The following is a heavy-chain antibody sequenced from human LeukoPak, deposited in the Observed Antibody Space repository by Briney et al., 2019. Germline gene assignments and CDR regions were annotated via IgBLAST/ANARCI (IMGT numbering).Heavy chain of an antibody. V-gene: IGHV4-4*02. CDR3: ARDFSSSSSVYYYYYMDV. D-gene: IGHD6-6*01. J-gene: IGHJ6*03. CDR1: GGAISSSNW. CDR2: ISYSGTT. Sequence: SETLSLTCTVSGGAISSSNWWSWVRQAPGKGLEWIGTISYSGTTYYNPSLKSRVTISLDTSKNQFSLKLSSVTAADTAIYYCARDFSSSSSVYYYYYMDVWGKGTTVTVSS.